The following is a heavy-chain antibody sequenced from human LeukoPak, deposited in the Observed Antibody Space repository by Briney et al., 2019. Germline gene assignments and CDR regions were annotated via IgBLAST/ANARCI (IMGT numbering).Heavy chain of an antibody. CDR1: GFTFSNYW. V-gene: IGHV3-7*01. Sequence: GGSLSLFCAASGFTFSNYWMSWVRQAAGKGLEWVANIKEDGSEKYYVDSVKGRFTISRDNARNSLYLQMNSLRAEDTAVYYCASGRQLGYWGQGTLVTVSS. CDR2: IKEDGSEK. J-gene: IGHJ4*02. CDR3: ASGRQLGY. D-gene: IGHD6-13*01.